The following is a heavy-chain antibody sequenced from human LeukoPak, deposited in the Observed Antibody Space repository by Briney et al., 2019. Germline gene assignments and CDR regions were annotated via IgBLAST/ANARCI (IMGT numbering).Heavy chain of an antibody. CDR2: MNPNSGNT. CDR1: GYTFTSYD. CDR3: ARGSSSYSSGWIHRYYYYYMDV. V-gene: IGHV1-8*03. J-gene: IGHJ6*03. D-gene: IGHD6-19*01. Sequence: ASVKVSCKASGYTFTSYDINWVRRATGQGLEWMGWMNPNSGNTGYAQKFQGRVTITRNTSISTAYMELSSLRSEDTAVYYCARGSSSYSSGWIHRYYYYYMDVWGKGTTVTVSS.